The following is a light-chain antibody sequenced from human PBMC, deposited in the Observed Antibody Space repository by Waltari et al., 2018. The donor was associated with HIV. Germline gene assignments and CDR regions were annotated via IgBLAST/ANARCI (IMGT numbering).Light chain of an antibody. Sequence: EIVMTQSPATLSVSPGERATLSCRASQTIGSNLAWYQQKPGQAPRLLIYGTSTRATGIPARFSSLGSGTEFTLTISSLQSEDFAVYYCLQYNNWPPWTFGQGTKVEIK. CDR3: LQYNNWPPWT. J-gene: IGKJ1*01. V-gene: IGKV3-15*01. CDR2: GTS. CDR1: QTIGSN.